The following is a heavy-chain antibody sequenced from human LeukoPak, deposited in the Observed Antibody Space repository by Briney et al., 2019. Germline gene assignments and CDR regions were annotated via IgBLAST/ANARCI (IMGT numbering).Heavy chain of an antibody. V-gene: IGHV4-31*03. CDR3: ARHDSSGSHFDY. D-gene: IGHD3-22*01. Sequence: SQTLSLTSTVSGGSISSGGYYWSWIRQHPGKGLEWLGYIYYSGSTYYNPSLKSRVTISVDTSKNQFSLKLSSVTAADTAVYYCARHDSSGSHFDYWGQGTLVTVSS. CDR1: GGSISSGGYY. J-gene: IGHJ4*02. CDR2: IYYSGST.